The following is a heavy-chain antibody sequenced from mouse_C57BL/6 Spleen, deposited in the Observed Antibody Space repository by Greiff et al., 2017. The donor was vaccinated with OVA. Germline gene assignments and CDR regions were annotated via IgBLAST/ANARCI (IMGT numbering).Heavy chain of an antibody. J-gene: IGHJ4*01. CDR3: ARRTPDAMDY. V-gene: IGHV1-52*01. CDR2: IDPSDSET. Sequence: VKQWAIQGLEWIGNIDPSDSETHHNQKLKDKATLTVDKSSSTAYMQLSSLTSEDSAVYYCARRTPDAMDYWGQGTSVTVSS.